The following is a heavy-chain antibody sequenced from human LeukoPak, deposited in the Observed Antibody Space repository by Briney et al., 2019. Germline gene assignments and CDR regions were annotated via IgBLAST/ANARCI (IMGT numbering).Heavy chain of an antibody. J-gene: IGHJ5*02. CDR2: IHNSRGT. Sequence: SETLSLTCTVSGXSITSDIFYWNWIRQSPGKGLEWIGAIHNSRGTSYNPSLESRLTISVDPSENKFSLKLSSVTAADTAVYYCARDYDYVWGSYRRHTYNWFDPWGQGTLVTVSS. CDR1: GXSITSDIFY. CDR3: ARDYDYVWGSYRRHTYNWFDP. D-gene: IGHD3-16*02. V-gene: IGHV4-31*03.